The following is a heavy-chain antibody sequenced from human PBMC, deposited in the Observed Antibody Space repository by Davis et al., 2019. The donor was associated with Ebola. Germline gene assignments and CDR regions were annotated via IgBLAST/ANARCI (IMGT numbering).Heavy chain of an antibody. CDR3: ARGYGDYGAPYYYYGLDV. J-gene: IGHJ6*02. CDR2: ISGYDDYT. Sequence: ASVKVSCKASGYTFSSYGIIWVRQAPGQGLEWMGWISGYDDYTNYAEKVQGRVTLSTDTVTSTAYMELRSLRFDDTAIYYCARGYGDYGAPYYYYGLDVWGQGTTVTVSS. V-gene: IGHV1-18*01. CDR1: GYTFSSYG. D-gene: IGHD4-17*01.